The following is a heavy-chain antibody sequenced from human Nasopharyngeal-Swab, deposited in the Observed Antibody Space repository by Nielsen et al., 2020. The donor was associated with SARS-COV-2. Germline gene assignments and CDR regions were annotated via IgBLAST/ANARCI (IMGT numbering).Heavy chain of an antibody. D-gene: IGHD2-15*01. CDR2: ISGSGGGT. CDR1: GFTFSSYA. J-gene: IGHJ4*02. V-gene: IGHV3-23*01. Sequence: GESLKISCAASGFTFSSYAMSWVRQAPGKGLEWVSAISGSGGGTYYADSVKGRFTISRDNSKNTLYLQMNSLRAEDTAVYYCAKDPRWVADYWGQGTLVTVSS. CDR3: AKDPRWVADY.